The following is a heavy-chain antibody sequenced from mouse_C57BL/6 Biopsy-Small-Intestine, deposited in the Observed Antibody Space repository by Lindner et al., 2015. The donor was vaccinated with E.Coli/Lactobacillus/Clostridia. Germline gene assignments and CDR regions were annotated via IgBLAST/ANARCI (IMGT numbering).Heavy chain of an antibody. CDR2: INPYNGDT. J-gene: IGHJ2*01. CDR3: ARGGDFDY. Sequence: VQLQESGPELVKPGDSVKISCKASGYSFTDYFMNWVMQSHGKSLEWIGRINPYNGDTFYNQKFKGKATLTVDKSSTTAHMELRSLTSEDSAAYYCARGGDFDYWGQGTTLTVSS. V-gene: IGHV1-20*01. CDR1: GYSFTDYF.